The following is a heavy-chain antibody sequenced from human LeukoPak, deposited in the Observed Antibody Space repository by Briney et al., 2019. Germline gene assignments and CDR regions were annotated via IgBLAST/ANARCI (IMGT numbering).Heavy chain of an antibody. CDR1: GFTFSSYS. CDR2: ISGSGGST. Sequence: PGGSLRLSCAASGFTFSSYSMNWVRQPPGKGLEWVSAISGSGGSTYYADSVKGRFTISRDNSKNTLYLQMNSLRAEDTAVYYCAKRPLYYYYMDVWGKGTTVTVSS. CDR3: AKRPLYYYYMDV. V-gene: IGHV3-23*01. J-gene: IGHJ6*03.